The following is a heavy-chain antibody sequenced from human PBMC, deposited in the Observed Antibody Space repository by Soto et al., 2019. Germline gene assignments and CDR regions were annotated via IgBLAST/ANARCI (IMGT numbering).Heavy chain of an antibody. CDR3: ARGYCSSTSCSNWFDP. J-gene: IGHJ5*02. CDR1: GGTFSSYT. V-gene: IGHV1-69*02. CDR2: IIPILGIA. D-gene: IGHD2-2*01. Sequence: QVQLVQSGAEVKKPGSSVKVSCKASGGTFSSYTISWVRQAPGQGLEWMGRIIPILGIANYAQKFQGRVTITADKSTSTVYMELSSLRSEDTAVYYCARGYCSSTSCSNWFDPWGQGTLVTVSS.